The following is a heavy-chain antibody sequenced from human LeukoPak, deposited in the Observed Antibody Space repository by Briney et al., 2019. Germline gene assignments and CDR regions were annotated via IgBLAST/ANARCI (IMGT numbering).Heavy chain of an antibody. CDR3: ARHPSVAIVVVPAVTR. J-gene: IGHJ4*02. Sequence: SETLSLTCTVSGGSISSSSYYWGWIRQPPGKGLEWIGSIYYSGSTYYNPSLKSRVTISVDTSKNQFSLKLSSVTAADTAVYYCARHPSVAIVVVPAVTRWGQGTLVTVSS. D-gene: IGHD2-2*01. V-gene: IGHV4-39*01. CDR2: IYYSGST. CDR1: GGSISSSSYY.